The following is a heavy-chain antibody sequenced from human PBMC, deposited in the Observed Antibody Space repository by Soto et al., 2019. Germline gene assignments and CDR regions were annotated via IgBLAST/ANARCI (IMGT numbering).Heavy chain of an antibody. J-gene: IGHJ3*02. CDR3: ARDLGTTYSNAFDI. D-gene: IGHD1-7*01. CDR1: GGTFSSYT. Sequence: QVPLVQSGAEVKKPGSSVKVSCKASGGTFSSYTIIWVRQAPGQGLEWMGRIIPILGIANYAQKFQGRVTITADKSTSTAYMELSSLRSEDTAVYYCARDLGTTYSNAFDIWGQGTMVTVSS. CDR2: IIPILGIA. V-gene: IGHV1-69*08.